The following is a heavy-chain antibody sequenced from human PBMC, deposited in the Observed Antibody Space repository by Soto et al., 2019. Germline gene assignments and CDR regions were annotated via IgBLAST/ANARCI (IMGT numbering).Heavy chain of an antibody. CDR2: IYYSGST. CDR3: AGQWLALDNWFDP. J-gene: IGHJ5*02. Sequence: QLQLQESGPGLVKPSETLSLTCTVSGGSISSSSYYWGWIRQPPGQGLEWIGSIYYSGSTYYNPSLKSRVTISVDTSKNQFALKLSSVTAADTAVYYCAGQWLALDNWFDPWGQGTLVTVSS. D-gene: IGHD6-19*01. V-gene: IGHV4-39*01. CDR1: GGSISSSSYY.